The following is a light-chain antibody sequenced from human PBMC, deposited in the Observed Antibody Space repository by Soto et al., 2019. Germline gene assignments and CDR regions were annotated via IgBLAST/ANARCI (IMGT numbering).Light chain of an antibody. J-gene: IGKJ1*01. CDR3: LHAYHYPRT. V-gene: IGKV1-6*01. CDR2: GAS. Sequence: AIQMTQSPSSLSASVGDRVNITCRASQGIRNYLGWYQQKPGKAPNLLIYGASTLQSGVPSRFSGSGSGTDFTLTINSLQPEDFATYYCLHAYHYPRTFGQGTRVDVK. CDR1: QGIRNY.